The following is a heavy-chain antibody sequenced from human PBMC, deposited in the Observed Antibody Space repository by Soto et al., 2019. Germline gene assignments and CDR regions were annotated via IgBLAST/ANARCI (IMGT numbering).Heavy chain of an antibody. V-gene: IGHV5-51*01. CDR1: GYSFTSYW. CDR2: IYPGDSDT. Sequence: GESLKISCKGSGYSFTSYWIGWVRQMPGKGLEWMGIIYPGDSDTRYSPSFQGQVTISADKSISTAYLQWSSLKASDTAMYYCARAPLTDIAVVVANSRSVGGYAFDIWGQGTMVTVSS. CDR3: ARAPLTDIAVVVANSRSVGGYAFDI. D-gene: IGHD2-15*01. J-gene: IGHJ3*02.